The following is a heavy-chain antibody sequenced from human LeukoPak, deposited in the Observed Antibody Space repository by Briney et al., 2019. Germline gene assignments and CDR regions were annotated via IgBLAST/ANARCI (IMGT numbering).Heavy chain of an antibody. D-gene: IGHD4-17*01. J-gene: IGHJ4*02. CDR1: GGTFSRYA. CDR2: IIPIFGIV. V-gene: IGHV1-69*04. CDR3: ARVVGRMTTVTTVVY. Sequence: PVMASYKASGGTFSRYALSWVRQAPGQGVGWMGRIIPIFGIVYYAQKFQGRVTITADKSTSTAYMELSSLRSEDTAVYYCARVVGRMTTVTTVVYWGQGTLVTVSS.